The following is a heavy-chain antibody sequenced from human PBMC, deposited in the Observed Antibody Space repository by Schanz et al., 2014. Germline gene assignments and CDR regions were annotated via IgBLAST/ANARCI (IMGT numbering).Heavy chain of an antibody. D-gene: IGHD1-26*01. J-gene: IGHJ6*02. CDR2: IDRDGGHT. Sequence: EVQLVESGGGLVQPGGSLRLSCAASGFSFDDYTMHWVRQAPGKGLEWVSLIDRDGGHTYYADSVKGRFSISRDNSKNSLYLQMNSLRTEYTVWYYCAKDSRGSTFDMDVWGQGATVTVSS. CDR3: AKDSRGSTFDMDV. CDR1: GFSFDDYT. V-gene: IGHV3-43*01.